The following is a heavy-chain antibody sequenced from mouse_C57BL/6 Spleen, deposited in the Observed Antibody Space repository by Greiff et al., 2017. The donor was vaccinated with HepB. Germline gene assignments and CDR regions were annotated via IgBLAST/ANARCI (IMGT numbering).Heavy chain of an antibody. D-gene: IGHD1-1*01. CDR1: GYTFTSYW. Sequence: QVQLQQPGAELVKPGASVKLSCKASGYTFTSYWMQWVKQRPGQGLEWIGEIDPSDSYTNYNQKFKGKATLTVDTSSSTAYMQLSSLTSEDSAVYDCARRDLLLRSSWFAYWGQGTLVTVSA. CDR3: ARRDLLLRSSWFAY. V-gene: IGHV1-50*01. CDR2: IDPSDSYT. J-gene: IGHJ3*01.